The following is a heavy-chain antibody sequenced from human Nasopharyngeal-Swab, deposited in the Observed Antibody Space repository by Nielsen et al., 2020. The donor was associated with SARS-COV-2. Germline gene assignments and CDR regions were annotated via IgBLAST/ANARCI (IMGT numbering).Heavy chain of an antibody. CDR2: IKQDGSEK. Sequence: GESLKISCAASGFTFSDYYMSWVRQAPGKGLEWVANIKQDGSEKYYVDSVKGRSTISRDNAKNSLYLQMNSLRAEDTAVYYCARGGTVTKGRYNWFDPWGQGTLVTVSS. J-gene: IGHJ5*02. V-gene: IGHV3-7*01. D-gene: IGHD4-17*01. CDR1: GFTFSDYY. CDR3: ARGGTVTKGRYNWFDP.